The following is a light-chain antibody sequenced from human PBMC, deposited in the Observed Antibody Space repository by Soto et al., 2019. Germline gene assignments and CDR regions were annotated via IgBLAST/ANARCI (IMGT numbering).Light chain of an antibody. CDR1: QGISTY. V-gene: IGKV1-9*01. Sequence: IQLTQSPSFLSASIGDRVTITCRASQGISTYLAWYQQKPGKAPKSLIYGASTLQSGVPSRFSGGGSGTEFTLTISSLQPEDFATYYCQELNSYPRTFGQGTKVEV. CDR3: QELNSYPRT. CDR2: GAS. J-gene: IGKJ1*01.